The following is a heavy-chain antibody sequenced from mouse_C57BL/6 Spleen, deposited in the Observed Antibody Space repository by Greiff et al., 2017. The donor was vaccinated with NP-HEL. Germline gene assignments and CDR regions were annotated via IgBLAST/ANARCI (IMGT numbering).Heavy chain of an antibody. V-gene: IGHV10-1*01. J-gene: IGHJ2*01. CDR2: IRSKSNNYAT. CDR3: VRQERVRGGFDY. Sequence: EVQRVESGGGLVQPKGSLKLSCAASGFSFNTYAMNWVRQAPGKGVEWVARIRSKSNNYATYYADSVKDRFTISRDDSESMLYPQMNNLKTEDTAMYYCVRQERVRGGFDYWGQGTTLTVSS. CDR1: GFSFNTYA.